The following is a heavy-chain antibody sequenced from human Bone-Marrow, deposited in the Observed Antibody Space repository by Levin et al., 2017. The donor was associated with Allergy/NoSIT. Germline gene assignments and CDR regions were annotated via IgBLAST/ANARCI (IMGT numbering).Heavy chain of an antibody. CDR3: AKTGIDLWSGYYMGFDY. V-gene: IGHV3-23*01. CDR1: GFTFSTYA. D-gene: IGHD3-3*01. J-gene: IGHJ4*02. CDR2: INGNGDNT. Sequence: PGGSLRLSCAASGFTFSTYAMSWVRQAPGKGLEWVSAINGNGDNTYYADSVKGRFTISRDTSKNTLYLQMNSLRAEDTAIYYCAKTGIDLWSGYYMGFDYWGQGTLVTVSS.